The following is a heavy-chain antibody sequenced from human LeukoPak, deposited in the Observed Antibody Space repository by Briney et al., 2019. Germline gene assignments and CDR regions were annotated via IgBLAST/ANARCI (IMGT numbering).Heavy chain of an antibody. Sequence: GGSLRLSCAASGFTFSSYGMHWVRQAPGKGLEWVAFIRYDGSNKYYADSVKGRFTISRDNSKNTLYLQMNSLRAEDTAVYYCAKSRTVWSGYYCDYSGQGTLVTVSS. V-gene: IGHV3-30*02. J-gene: IGHJ4*02. D-gene: IGHD3-3*01. CDR1: GFTFSSYG. CDR3: AKSRTVWSGYYCDY. CDR2: IRYDGSNK.